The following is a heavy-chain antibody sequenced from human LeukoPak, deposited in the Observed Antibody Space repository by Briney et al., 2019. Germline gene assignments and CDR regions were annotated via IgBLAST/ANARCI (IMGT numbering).Heavy chain of an antibody. J-gene: IGHJ4*02. Sequence: SETLSLTCTVSGGSIGNDYWGWIRQPPGKGLEWIGHIYNSGATNYNPSLKSRVTISVDTSKNHFSLKLTSVTAADTAVYYCARTRAYGGRPDYWGQGTLVAVSS. CDR3: ARTRAYGGRPDY. CDR1: GGSIGNDY. V-gene: IGHV4-59*01. D-gene: IGHD4-23*01. CDR2: IYNSGAT.